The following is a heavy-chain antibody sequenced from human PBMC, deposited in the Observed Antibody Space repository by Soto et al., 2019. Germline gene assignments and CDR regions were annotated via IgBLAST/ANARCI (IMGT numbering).Heavy chain of an antibody. V-gene: IGHV4-38-2*01. D-gene: IGHD2-15*01. CDR2: IYHSGST. Sequence: SETLSLTCAVSGYSISSGYYWGWIRQPPGEGLEWIGSIYHSGSTYYNPSLKSRVTISVDTSKNQFSLKLSSVTAADTAVYYCASQVIVVVVAPTGPVGFDPWGQGXLVTVYS. CDR1: GYSISSGYY. J-gene: IGHJ5*02. CDR3: ASQVIVVVVAPTGPVGFDP.